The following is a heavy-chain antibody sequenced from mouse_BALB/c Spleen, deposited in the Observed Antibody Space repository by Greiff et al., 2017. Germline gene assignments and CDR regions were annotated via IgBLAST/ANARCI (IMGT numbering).Heavy chain of an antibody. CDR1: GYTFTDYE. D-gene: IGHD2-4*01. CDR3: TRWGDYDVLYAMDY. Sequence: VQLQQSGAELVRPGASVTLSCKASGYTFTDYEMHWVKQTPVHGLEWIGAIDPETGGTAYNQKFKGKATLTADKSSSTAYMELRSLTSEDSAVYYCTRWGDYDVLYAMDYWGQGTSVTVSS. J-gene: IGHJ4*01. V-gene: IGHV1-15*01. CDR2: IDPETGGT.